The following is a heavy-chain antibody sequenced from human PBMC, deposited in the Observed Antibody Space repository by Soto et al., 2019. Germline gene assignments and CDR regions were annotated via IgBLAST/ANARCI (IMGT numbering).Heavy chain of an antibody. CDR1: GFDFSSYG. D-gene: IGHD2-2*01. V-gene: IGHV3-30*03. Sequence: GGSLRLSCGASGFDFSSYGMHWVRQAPGKGLEWVAVISYDGSNKYYADSVKGRFTISRDNSKNTLYLQMNSLRAEDAAVYYCARSYCSSTSCYRYYYYGMDVWGQGTTVTVSS. J-gene: IGHJ6*02. CDR3: ARSYCSSTSCYRYYYYGMDV. CDR2: ISYDGSNK.